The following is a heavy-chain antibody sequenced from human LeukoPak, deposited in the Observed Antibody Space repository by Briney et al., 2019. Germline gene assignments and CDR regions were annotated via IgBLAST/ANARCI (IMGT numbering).Heavy chain of an antibody. V-gene: IGHV3-21*01. CDR3: AREEQWLGRSYMDV. J-gene: IGHJ6*03. Sequence: PGGSXRLSCAASGFTFSSYSMNWVRQAPGKGLEWVSSISSSSSYIYYADSVKGRFTISRDNAKNSLYLQMNSLRAEGTAVYYCAREEQWLGRSYMDVWGKGTTVTVSS. CDR1: GFTFSSYS. CDR2: ISSSSSYI. D-gene: IGHD6-19*01.